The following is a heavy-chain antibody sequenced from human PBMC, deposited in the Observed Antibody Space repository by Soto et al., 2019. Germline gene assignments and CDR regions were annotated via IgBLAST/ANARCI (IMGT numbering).Heavy chain of an antibody. CDR1: GYSITAGGYY. Sequence: LQESAPGLVKPSQTLSLTCFVSGYSITAGGYYWSWIRHLPGKGLEWIGSFYSSGSIIYNPYLRSRVSISGDTSSNHFSMSLTSVTGANTGRYYCARMYSSGSGWFHPWGQGPLVTVSS. CDR2: FYSSGSI. CDR3: ARMYSSGSGWFHP. V-gene: IGHV4-31*03. J-gene: IGHJ5*02. D-gene: IGHD6-19*01.